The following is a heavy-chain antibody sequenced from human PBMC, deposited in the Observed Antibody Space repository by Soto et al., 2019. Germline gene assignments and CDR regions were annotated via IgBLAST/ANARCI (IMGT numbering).Heavy chain of an antibody. CDR3: TTGDTPAVYYGMDV. CDR1: GFTFSNAW. Sequence: GGSLRLSCAASGFTFSNAWMNWVRQAPGKGLEWVGRIKSKTDGGTTDYAAPVKGRFTISRDDSKNTLYLQMNSLKTEDTAVYYCTTGDTPAVYYGMDVWGQGTTVTVSS. J-gene: IGHJ6*02. CDR2: IKSKTDGGTT. V-gene: IGHV3-15*07.